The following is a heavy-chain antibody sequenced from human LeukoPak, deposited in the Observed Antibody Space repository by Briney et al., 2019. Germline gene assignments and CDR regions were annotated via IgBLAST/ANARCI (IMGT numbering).Heavy chain of an antibody. V-gene: IGHV3-23*01. D-gene: IGHD6-19*01. CDR2: ISDSGGTT. CDR1: GFTFSSYA. J-gene: IGHJ4*02. Sequence: PGGSLRLSCAASGFTFSSYAMTWVRQAPGKGLEWVSAISDSGGTTYYADSVKGRFTISRDNANNSLYLQMNSLRAEDTAVYYCARGHWLDSFDYWGQGTLVTVSS. CDR3: ARGHWLDSFDY.